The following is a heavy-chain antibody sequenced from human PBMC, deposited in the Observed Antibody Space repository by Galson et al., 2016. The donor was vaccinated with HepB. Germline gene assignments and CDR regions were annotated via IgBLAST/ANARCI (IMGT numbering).Heavy chain of an antibody. D-gene: IGHD2-2*03. CDR1: GFTFSSYG. Sequence: SLRLSCAASGFTFSSYGMHWVRQAPGKGLEWVAVISYDGSNKYYADSVKGRFTISRDISKNTLYLEMNSLRDEDTGVYYCAKDLIGYAYGPKDYWGQGTLVTVSS. CDR2: ISYDGSNK. CDR3: AKDLIGYAYGPKDY. J-gene: IGHJ4*02. V-gene: IGHV3-30*18.